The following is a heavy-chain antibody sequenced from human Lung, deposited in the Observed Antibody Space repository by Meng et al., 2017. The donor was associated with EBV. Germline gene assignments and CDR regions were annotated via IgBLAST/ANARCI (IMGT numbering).Heavy chain of an antibody. CDR3: ARDDNGAPDY. CDR1: GYTFTRHA. D-gene: IGHD1-14*01. CDR2: MNTKTGNP. V-gene: IGHV7-4-1*02. J-gene: IGHJ4*02. Sequence: QVQLVQFGSGLKKPGASVKVSCKVSGYTFTRHAINWVRQAPGQGLEWMGWMNTKTGNPTYAQGFTGRFVFSLDTSVSTAYLQISSLKAEDTAMYYCARDDNGAPDYWGQGTLVTVSS.